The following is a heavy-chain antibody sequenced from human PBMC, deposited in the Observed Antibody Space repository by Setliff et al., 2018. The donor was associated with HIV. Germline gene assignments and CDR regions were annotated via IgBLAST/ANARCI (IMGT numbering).Heavy chain of an antibody. V-gene: IGHV4-4*09. Sequence: PSETLSLTCTVSGDSISSYYWSWVRQPPGKGLEWIGYIYTTGSTNYNPSLKSRVTMSVDTSKNKFSLKLSSVTAADTAGYYCARGGAGDPRKQQLAWYYGMDVWGQGTTVTVSS. CDR1: GDSISSYY. D-gene: IGHD6-13*01. J-gene: IGHJ6*02. CDR2: IYTTGST. CDR3: ARGGAGDPRKQQLAWYYGMDV.